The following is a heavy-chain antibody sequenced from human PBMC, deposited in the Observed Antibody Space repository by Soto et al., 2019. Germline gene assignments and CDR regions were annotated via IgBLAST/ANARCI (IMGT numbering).Heavy chain of an antibody. CDR3: TRIYCSGGSCPYYYGMDV. D-gene: IGHD2-15*01. Sequence: GGSLRLSCTASGFTFGDYAMSWVRQAPGKGLEWVGFIRSKAYGGTTEYAASVKGRFTISRDDSKSIAYLQMNSLKTEDTAVYYCTRIYCSGGSCPYYYGMDVWGQGTTVTVSS. CDR1: GFTFGDYA. V-gene: IGHV3-49*04. CDR2: IRSKAYGGTT. J-gene: IGHJ6*02.